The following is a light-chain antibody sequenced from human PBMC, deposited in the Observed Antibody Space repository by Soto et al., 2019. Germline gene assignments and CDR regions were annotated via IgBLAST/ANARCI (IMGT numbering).Light chain of an antibody. V-gene: IGLV3-21*02. CDR1: NIGSKS. CDR3: QVWDFSSDHVV. Sequence: SYELTQPPSVSAAPGQTARITCGGTNIGSKSVHWYQLKAGQAPVLVVYDDSDRPSGIPERFSGSNSGNTATLTISRVEAGDEADYFCQVWDFSSDHVVFGGGTKVTVL. CDR2: DDS. J-gene: IGLJ3*02.